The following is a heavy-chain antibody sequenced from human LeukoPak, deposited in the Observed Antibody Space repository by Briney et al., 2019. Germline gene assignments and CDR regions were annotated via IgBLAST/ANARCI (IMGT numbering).Heavy chain of an antibody. V-gene: IGHV4-4*09. J-gene: IGHJ6*03. CDR2: IYTSGGT. D-gene: IGHD5-12*01. Sequence: SETLSLICTVSGGSISSYYWSCIRQPPGKGLEWIGYIYTSGGTNYNPSLKSRVTITVDTSKNQFSLKLSSVTAADTAVYYCARGLWLRVGYYYYYMDVWGKGTTVTASS. CDR1: GGSISSYY. CDR3: ARGLWLRVGYYYYYMDV.